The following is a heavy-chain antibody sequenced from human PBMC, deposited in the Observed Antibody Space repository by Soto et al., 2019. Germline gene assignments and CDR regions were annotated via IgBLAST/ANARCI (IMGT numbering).Heavy chain of an antibody. V-gene: IGHV4-59*08. D-gene: IGHD4-17*01. J-gene: IGHJ4*02. Sequence: QVQLQESGPGLVKPSETLSLTCTVSGGSISSYYWSWIRQPPGKGLEWIGYIYYSGSTNYNPSLKSRVTISVDTSKNQFPLKLSSVTAADTAVYYCAGRYGGTLDYWGQGTLVTVSS. CDR2: IYYSGST. CDR1: GGSISSYY. CDR3: AGRYGGTLDY.